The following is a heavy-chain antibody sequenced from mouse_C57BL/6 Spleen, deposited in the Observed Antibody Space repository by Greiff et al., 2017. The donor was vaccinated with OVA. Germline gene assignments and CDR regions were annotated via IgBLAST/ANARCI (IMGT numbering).Heavy chain of an antibody. D-gene: IGHD1-1*01. CDR2: IHPNSGST. CDR3: ARCYYYGGYFDY. V-gene: IGHV1-64*01. Sequence: VQLQQPGAELVKPGASVKLSCKASGYTFTSYWMHWVKQRPGQGLEWIGMIHPNSGSTNYNEKFKSKATMTVDKSSSTAYMQLSSLTSEDSAVYYCARCYYYGGYFDYWGQGTTLTVSS. J-gene: IGHJ2*01. CDR1: GYTFTSYW.